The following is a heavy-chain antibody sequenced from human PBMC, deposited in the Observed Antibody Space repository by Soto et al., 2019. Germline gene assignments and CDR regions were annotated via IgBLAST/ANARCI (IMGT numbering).Heavy chain of an antibody. Sequence: EVQLVESGGGLVKPGGSLRLSCAASGFTFSSYSMNWVRQAPGKGLEWVSSISSSSSYIYYADSVKGRFTISRDNAKNSLYLQMNSLRAEDTAVYYCAREMAVYGDYSEFDYWGQGTLVTVSS. CDR1: GFTFSSYS. J-gene: IGHJ4*02. V-gene: IGHV3-21*01. CDR3: AREMAVYGDYSEFDY. D-gene: IGHD4-17*01. CDR2: ISSSSSYI.